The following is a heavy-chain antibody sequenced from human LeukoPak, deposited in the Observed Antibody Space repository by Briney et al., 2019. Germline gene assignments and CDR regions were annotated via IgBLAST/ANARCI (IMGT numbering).Heavy chain of an antibody. CDR3: AKDMYYYDSSGRDAFDI. J-gene: IGHJ3*02. CDR1: GFTFDDCA. D-gene: IGHD3-22*01. V-gene: IGHV3-9*01. CDR2: ISWNSGSI. Sequence: GGSLRLSCAASGFTFDDCAMHWVRHAPGKGLEWVSGISWNSGSIGYADSVKGRFTISRDNAKNSLYLQMNSLRAEDTALYYCAKDMYYYDSSGRDAFDIWGQGTMVTVSS.